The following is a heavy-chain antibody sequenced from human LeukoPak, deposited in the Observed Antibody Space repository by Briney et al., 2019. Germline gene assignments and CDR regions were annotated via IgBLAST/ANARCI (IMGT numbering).Heavy chain of an antibody. J-gene: IGHJ4*02. Sequence: SLRLSCAASGFTFDDYAMHWVRQAPGKGLEWVSGISWSSGSIDYADSVKGRFTISRDNAKKFLFLQMNSLRVEDMALYYCAKDGGPYGGIRGYFDYWGQGTLVTASS. CDR1: GFTFDDYA. CDR2: ISWSSGSI. D-gene: IGHD4-23*01. CDR3: AKDGGPYGGIRGYFDY. V-gene: IGHV3-9*03.